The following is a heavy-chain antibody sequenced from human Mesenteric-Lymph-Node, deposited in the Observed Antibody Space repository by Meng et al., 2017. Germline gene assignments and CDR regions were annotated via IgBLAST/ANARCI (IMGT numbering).Heavy chain of an antibody. J-gene: IGHJ4*02. D-gene: IGHD4-23*01. CDR1: GYIFSNYD. CDR2: IGSAGDP. CDR3: AKDTVVAGLRGFAEY. V-gene: IGHV3-13*05. Sequence: GESLKISCAASGYIFSNYDMHWVRQGTGKGLEWVSTIGSAGDPYYPGPVKGRFTVSREKAKNSLYLQMNSLRAEDTGVYYCAKDTVVAGLRGFAEYWGQGTLVTVSS.